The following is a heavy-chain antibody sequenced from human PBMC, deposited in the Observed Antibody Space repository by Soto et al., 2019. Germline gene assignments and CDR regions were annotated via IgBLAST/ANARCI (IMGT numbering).Heavy chain of an antibody. J-gene: IGHJ4*02. CDR2: ISADNTNT. CDR1: GYTFTSYH. Sequence: QVQLVQSGAEVKKPGASVKVSCKTSGYTFTSYHISGVRQAPGQGLEWMGWISADNTNTNYAQKVQGRVTMTTDTLTSTAYMELRSLRSDDTAVYYCARDTPPTDYWGQGTLVTVSS. V-gene: IGHV1-18*01. CDR3: ARDTPPTDY.